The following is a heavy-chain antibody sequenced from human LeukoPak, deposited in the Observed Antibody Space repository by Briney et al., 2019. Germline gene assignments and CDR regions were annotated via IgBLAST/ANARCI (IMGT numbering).Heavy chain of an antibody. Sequence: PSETLSLTCSVSGGSISSYYWSWIRQPPGKGLEWIGYIYYSGSTNYNPSLKSRVTMSVDTSKNQFSLKLSSVTAADTAVYYCARDRYYYDSSGSVFDYWGQGTLVTVSS. V-gene: IGHV4-59*12. D-gene: IGHD3-22*01. CDR1: GGSISSYY. CDR2: IYYSGST. CDR3: ARDRYYYDSSGSVFDY. J-gene: IGHJ4*02.